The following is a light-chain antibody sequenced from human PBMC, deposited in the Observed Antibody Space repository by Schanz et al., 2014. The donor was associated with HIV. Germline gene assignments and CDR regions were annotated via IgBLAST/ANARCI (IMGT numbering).Light chain of an antibody. V-gene: IGKV1-9*01. CDR2: ATS. CDR3: QQLKSYPLT. J-gene: IGKJ4*01. CDR1: QGIGSS. Sequence: IQLTQSPSSLSASVGDRVTITCRASQGIGSSLPWYQQKPGKAPKLLIYATSILQSGVPSRFSGSGSGTDCTLTISSLQPEDFASYYCQQLKSYPLTFGGGTKVEIK.